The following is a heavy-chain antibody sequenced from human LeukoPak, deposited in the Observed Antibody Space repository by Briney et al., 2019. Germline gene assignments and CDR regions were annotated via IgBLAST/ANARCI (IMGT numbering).Heavy chain of an antibody. V-gene: IGHV3-23*01. CDR1: GLTFSTSG. CDR3: AKDSVFSSGYSGYFDY. CDR2: ISGSCGST. D-gene: IGHD3-22*01. J-gene: IGHJ4*02. Sequence: PGGSLRLSCTASGLTFSTSGFNWVRQAPGKGLELVSAISGSCGSTYYADSVKGRFTISRDNSKNTLYLPINSLRAEDTAVYYCAKDSVFSSGYSGYFDYWGQGTLVTVSS.